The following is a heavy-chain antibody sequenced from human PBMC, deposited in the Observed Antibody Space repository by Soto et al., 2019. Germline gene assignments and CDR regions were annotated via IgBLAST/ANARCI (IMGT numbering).Heavy chain of an antibody. J-gene: IGHJ4*02. V-gene: IGHV1-69*01. D-gene: IGHD2-21*01. Sequence: QVQLVQSGAEVKKPGSSVKVSCKASGGTFSSYAISWVRQAPGQGLEWRGGIIPIFGTANYAQNFQGRVTMTADQSTSTAYMELSRLRSEDTAVYDCARAMRYGYSMGLIYFDYWGKGTLLTVSS. CDR1: GGTFSSYA. CDR2: IIPIFGTA. CDR3: ARAMRYGYSMGLIYFDY.